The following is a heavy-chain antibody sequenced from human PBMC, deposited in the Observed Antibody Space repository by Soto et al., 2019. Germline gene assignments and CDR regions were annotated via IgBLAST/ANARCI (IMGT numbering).Heavy chain of an antibody. J-gene: IGHJ6*02. CDR3: ARRSGSHYRYYYYYGMDV. D-gene: IGHD1-26*01. Sequence: GESLKISCKGSGYSFTSYWIGWVRQMPGKGLEWMGIIYPGDSDTRYSPSFQGQVTISADKSISTAYLQWSSLKASDTAMYYCARRSGSHYRYYYYYGMDVWGQGTTVTV. CDR2: IYPGDSDT. V-gene: IGHV5-51*01. CDR1: GYSFTSYW.